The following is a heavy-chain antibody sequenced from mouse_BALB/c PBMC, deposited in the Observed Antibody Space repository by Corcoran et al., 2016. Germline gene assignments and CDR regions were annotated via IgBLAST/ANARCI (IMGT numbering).Heavy chain of an antibody. Sequence: QHQLQQSGAELMKPGASEKISCTATGYTFSSYWLAWVQQRPGHGLSWMGEILPGSGRTNYNEKFKGKATLPADTSSNTAYMQLSSLTSEDSAVYYCARNYGSSYDWYVDVWGAGTTVTVS. V-gene: IGHV1-9*01. CDR2: ILPGSGRT. D-gene: IGHD1-1*01. J-gene: IGHJ1*01. CDR1: GYTFSSYW. CDR3: ARNYGSSYDWYVDV.